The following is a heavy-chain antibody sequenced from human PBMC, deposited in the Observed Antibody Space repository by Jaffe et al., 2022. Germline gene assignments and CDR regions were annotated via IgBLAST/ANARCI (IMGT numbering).Heavy chain of an antibody. CDR2: IIPILGIA. V-gene: IGHV1-69*02. D-gene: IGHD1-26*01. CDR1: GGTFSSYT. Sequence: QVQLVQSGAEVKKPGSSVKVSCKASGGTFSSYTISWVRQAPGQGLEWMGRIIPILGIANYAQKFQGRVTITADKSTSTAYMELSSLRSEDTAVYYCAGALVRLVGATGYWGQGTLVTVSS. J-gene: IGHJ4*02. CDR3: AGALVRLVGATGY.